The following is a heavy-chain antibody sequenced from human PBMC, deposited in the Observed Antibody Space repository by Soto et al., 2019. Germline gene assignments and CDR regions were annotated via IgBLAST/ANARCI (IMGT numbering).Heavy chain of an antibody. Sequence: QVQLVQSGAEVKKPGSSVKVSCKASGGTFSSYTISWVRQAPGQGLEWMGRIIPILGIANYAQKFQGRVTITADKSTSTEYMELSSLRSEDTAVYYCARGRGSSGWYGGDYYYGMDVWGQGTTVTVSS. V-gene: IGHV1-69*02. J-gene: IGHJ6*02. CDR3: ARGRGSSGWYGGDYYYGMDV. CDR1: GGTFSSYT. D-gene: IGHD6-19*01. CDR2: IIPILGIA.